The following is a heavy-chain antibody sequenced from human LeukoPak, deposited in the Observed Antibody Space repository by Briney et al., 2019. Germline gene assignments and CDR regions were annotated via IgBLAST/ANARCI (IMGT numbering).Heavy chain of an antibody. V-gene: IGHV4-34*01. J-gene: IGHJ6*03. Sequence: SETLSLTCAVYGGSFSGYYWSWIRQPPGKGLEWIGEINHSGSTSYNPSLKSRVTISVDTSKNQFSLKLSSVTAADTAVYYCARGRGYCSSTSCSSYYYYYYMDVWGKGTTVTVSS. CDR1: GGSFSGYY. CDR3: ARGRGYCSSTSCSSYYYYYYMDV. D-gene: IGHD2-2*01. CDR2: INHSGST.